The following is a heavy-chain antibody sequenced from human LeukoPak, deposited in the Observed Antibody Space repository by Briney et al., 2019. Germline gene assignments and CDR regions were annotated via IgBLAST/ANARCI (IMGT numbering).Heavy chain of an antibody. CDR3: ARLRPFSSSWYAYYGMDD. CDR1: GFTFSNYY. D-gene: IGHD6-13*01. J-gene: IGHJ6*02. Sequence: GGSLRLSCAASGFTFSNYYMTWVRQAPGKGLEWVANIKQDGGYKYYVDSVKGRFTISRDNAKNSLYLQMDSLRAEDTAVYYCARLRPFSSSWYAYYGMDDWGQGATVAVSS. CDR2: IKQDGGYK. V-gene: IGHV3-7*04.